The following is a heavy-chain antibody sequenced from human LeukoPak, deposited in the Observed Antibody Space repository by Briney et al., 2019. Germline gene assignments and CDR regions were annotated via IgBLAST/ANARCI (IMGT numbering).Heavy chain of an antibody. CDR1: GFTFSSYA. CDR2: ISGSGGFT. D-gene: IGHD3-3*01. V-gene: IGHV3-23*01. CDR3: AKEGRSGDPYFDY. Sequence: SGGSLRVSCAASGFTFSSYAMSWVRQAPGKGLEWVSGISGSGGFTYYADSVKGRFTISRDNSKNALYLQMNSLRAEDTAVYYCAKEGRSGDPYFDYWGQGTLVTVSS. J-gene: IGHJ4*02.